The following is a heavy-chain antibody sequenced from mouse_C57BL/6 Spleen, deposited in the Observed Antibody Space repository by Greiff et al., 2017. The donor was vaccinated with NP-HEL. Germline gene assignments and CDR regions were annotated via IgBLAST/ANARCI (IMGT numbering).Heavy chain of an antibody. D-gene: IGHD2-5*01. J-gene: IGHJ4*01. Sequence: VKLMESGPGLVQPSQSLSITCTVSGFSLTSYGVHWVRQSPGKGLEWLGVIWSGGSTDYNAAFISRLSISKDNSKSQVFFKMNSLQADDTAIYYCARKISNHYAMDYWGQGTSVTVSS. CDR2: IWSGGST. CDR3: ARKISNHYAMDY. CDR1: GFSLTSYG. V-gene: IGHV2-2*01.